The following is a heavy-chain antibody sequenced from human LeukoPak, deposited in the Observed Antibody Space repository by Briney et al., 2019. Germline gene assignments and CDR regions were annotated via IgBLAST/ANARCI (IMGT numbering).Heavy chain of an antibody. Sequence: SVKVSCKASGGTFSSYAFSWVRQAPGQGLEWTGGIIPIFGTANYAQKFQGRVTITADKSTSTAYMELSSLRSEDTAVYYCARALRYFDWLLNPPPFDYWGQGTLVTVSS. V-gene: IGHV1-69*06. D-gene: IGHD3-9*01. J-gene: IGHJ4*02. CDR2: IIPIFGTA. CDR3: ARALRYFDWLLNPPPFDY. CDR1: GGTFSSYA.